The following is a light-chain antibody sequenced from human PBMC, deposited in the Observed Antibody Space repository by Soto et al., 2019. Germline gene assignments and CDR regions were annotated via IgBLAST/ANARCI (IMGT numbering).Light chain of an antibody. J-gene: IGLJ1*01. Sequence: QSALTQPASVSGSPGQSITISCTGTSSDVGAYTLVSWYQQYPGKAPRLIIYEVSKRTSGVPDRFSGSKSGNTASLTVSGLQAEDEADYYCSSYATGDNYVFGSGTKLTVL. CDR2: EVS. CDR3: SSYATGDNYV. CDR1: SSDVGAYTL. V-gene: IGLV2-8*01.